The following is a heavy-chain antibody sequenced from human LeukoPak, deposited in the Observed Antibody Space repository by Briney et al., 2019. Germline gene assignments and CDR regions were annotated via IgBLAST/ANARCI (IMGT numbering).Heavy chain of an antibody. V-gene: IGHV4-61*02. J-gene: IGHJ4*02. CDR2: IYTSGTT. Sequence: PSQTLSLTCTVSGGSISSGNYYWRWIRQPAGKGLEWIGRIYTSGTTNYNPSLKSRVTISADTSKNQFSLNLSSVTAADTAVYYCARGRLGDSFDYWGQGTLVTVSS. D-gene: IGHD3-16*01. CDR1: GGSISSGNYY. CDR3: ARGRLGDSFDY.